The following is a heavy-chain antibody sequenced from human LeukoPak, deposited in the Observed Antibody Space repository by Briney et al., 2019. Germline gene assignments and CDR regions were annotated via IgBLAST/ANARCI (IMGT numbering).Heavy chain of an antibody. Sequence: GGSLRLSCAATGFTFSSYSMNWVRQAPGKGLEWVSSISSSSSYIYYADSVKGRFTISRGNAKNSLYLQMNSLRAEDTAVYYCARYSSNWYVGDWGQGTLVTVSS. CDR2: ISSSSSYI. CDR1: GFTFSSYS. CDR3: ARYSSNWYVGD. J-gene: IGHJ4*02. V-gene: IGHV3-21*01. D-gene: IGHD6-13*01.